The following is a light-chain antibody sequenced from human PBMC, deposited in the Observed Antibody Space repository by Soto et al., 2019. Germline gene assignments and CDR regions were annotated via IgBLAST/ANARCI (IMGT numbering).Light chain of an antibody. V-gene: IGLV2-14*01. J-gene: IGLJ3*02. CDR2: EVS. CDR3: SSYSSTSTPWV. Sequence: QSALTQPASVSGSAGQSITISCTGTSSGVGTYNFVSWYQQHPGNAPNLMIYEVSSRPSGRSNRFSGSKSGNTASLTISGLPAEDEADYYCSSYSSTSTPWVFGGGTKLTVL. CDR1: SSGVGTYNF.